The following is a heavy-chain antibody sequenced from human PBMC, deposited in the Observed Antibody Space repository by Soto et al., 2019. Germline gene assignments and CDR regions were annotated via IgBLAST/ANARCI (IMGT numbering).Heavy chain of an antibody. CDR3: AREYYYDSSGSYFDY. D-gene: IGHD3-22*01. J-gene: IGHJ4*02. Sequence: NPSETLSLTCTVSGGSISSGDYYWSWIRQPPGKGLEWIGYIYYSGSTYYNPSLKSRVTISVDTSKNQFSLKLSSVTAADTAVYYCAREYYYDSSGSYFDYWGQGTLVTVSS. CDR2: IYYSGST. CDR1: GGSISSGDYY. V-gene: IGHV4-30-4*01.